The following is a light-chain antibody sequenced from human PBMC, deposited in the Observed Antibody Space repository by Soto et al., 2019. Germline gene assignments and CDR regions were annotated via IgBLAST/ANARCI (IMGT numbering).Light chain of an antibody. Sequence: QSALTQPASVSGSPGQSITISCTGTSSDVGGYNYVSWYQQHPGKAPKLMIYDVSNRPSGVSNRFSGSKSGNTASLTISGVQAEDEADYYCSSYTSSNTPVVFGGGTKVTVL. CDR1: SSDVGGYNY. CDR2: DVS. V-gene: IGLV2-14*01. J-gene: IGLJ2*01. CDR3: SSYTSSNTPVV.